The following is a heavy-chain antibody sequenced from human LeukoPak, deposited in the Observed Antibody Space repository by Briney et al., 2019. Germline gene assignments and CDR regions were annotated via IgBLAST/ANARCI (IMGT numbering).Heavy chain of an antibody. CDR3: ARDQVIISLDWYFDL. CDR2: IYYSGST. Sequence: KTSETLSLTCTVSGGSISSGDYYWSWIRQPPGKGLEWIGYIYYSGSTYYNPSLKSRVTISVDTSKNQFSLKLSSVTAADTAVYYCARDQVIISLDWYFDLWGRGTLVTVSS. CDR1: GGSISSGDYY. V-gene: IGHV4-30-4*01. J-gene: IGHJ2*01. D-gene: IGHD3-3*01.